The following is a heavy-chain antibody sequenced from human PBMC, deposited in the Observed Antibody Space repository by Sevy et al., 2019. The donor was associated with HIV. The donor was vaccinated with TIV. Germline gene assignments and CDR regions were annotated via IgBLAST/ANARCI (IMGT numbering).Heavy chain of an antibody. CDR2: VSPYNGKT. V-gene: IGHV1-18*01. J-gene: IGHJ4*02. CDR1: GYTFTSFG. CDR3: ARPFCSGGSCYRWYFDF. Sequence: ASVKVSCKASGYTFTSFGITWVRQAPGQGLEWVGWVSPYNGKTKYAQKLQGRVTMTTDTSTSTAHMELRSLRSDDTAVYYCARPFCSGGSCYRWYFDFWGQGTLVTVSS. D-gene: IGHD2-15*01.